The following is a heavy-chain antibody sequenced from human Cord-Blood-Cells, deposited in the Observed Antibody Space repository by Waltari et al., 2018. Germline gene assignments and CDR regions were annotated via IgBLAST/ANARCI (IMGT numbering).Heavy chain of an antibody. CDR2: IYYSGST. V-gene: IGHV4-39*01. CDR1: GGSISSSSYY. CDR3: ARHYYDSSGYYYYYYMDV. J-gene: IGHJ6*03. D-gene: IGHD3-22*01. Sequence: QLQLQESGPGLVKPSETLSLTCTVSGGSISSSSYYWGWIRQHPGKGLEWLGSIYYSGSTYYNPSLKSRVTISVDTSKNQFSLKLSSVTAADTAVYYCARHYYDSSGYYYYYYMDVWGKGTTVTVSS.